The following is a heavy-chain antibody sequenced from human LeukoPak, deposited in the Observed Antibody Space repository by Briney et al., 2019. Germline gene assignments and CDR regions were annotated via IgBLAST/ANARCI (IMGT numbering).Heavy chain of an antibody. D-gene: IGHD1-26*01. Sequence: GESLKISCKGSGYSFTSYWIGWVRQMPGKGLEWMGIIYPGDSDTRYSPSFQGQVTISADKSISTAYLQWSSLKASDTAMYYCARGRGSYHPRDAFDIWGQGTMVTVSS. CDR3: ARGRGSYHPRDAFDI. CDR1: GYSFTSYW. CDR2: IYPGDSDT. J-gene: IGHJ3*02. V-gene: IGHV5-51*01.